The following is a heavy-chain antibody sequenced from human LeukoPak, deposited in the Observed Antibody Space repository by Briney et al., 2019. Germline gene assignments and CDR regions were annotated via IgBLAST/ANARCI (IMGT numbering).Heavy chain of an antibody. Sequence: GESLKISCVASGYSFTSYWIGWVRQMPGKGLEWMGIIYPGDSDSRYSPSFQGQVTFSADKSISTAYLHWSSLKGSDTAMYYCATGYGSGRGAFDIWGQGTKVNVSS. CDR3: ATGYGSGRGAFDI. V-gene: IGHV5-51*01. J-gene: IGHJ3*02. CDR1: GYSFTSYW. D-gene: IGHD6-19*01. CDR2: IYPGDSDS.